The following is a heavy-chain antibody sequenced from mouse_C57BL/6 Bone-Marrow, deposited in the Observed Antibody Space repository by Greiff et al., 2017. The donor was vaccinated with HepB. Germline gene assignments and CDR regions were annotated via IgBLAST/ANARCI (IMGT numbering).Heavy chain of an antibody. CDR1: GYTFTSYW. Sequence: QVQLQQPGAELVRPGSSVKLSCKASGYTFTSYWMDWVKQRPGQGLEWIGNIYPSDSETHYNQKFKDKATLTVDKSSSTAYMQLSSLTSEDSAVYYCARGGDYDWFAYWGQGPLVTVSA. CDR3: ARGGDYDWFAY. D-gene: IGHD2-4*01. J-gene: IGHJ3*01. V-gene: IGHV1-61*01. CDR2: IYPSDSET.